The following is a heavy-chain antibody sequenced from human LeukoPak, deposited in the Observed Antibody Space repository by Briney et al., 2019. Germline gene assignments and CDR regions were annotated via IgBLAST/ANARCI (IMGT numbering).Heavy chain of an antibody. D-gene: IGHD1-1*01. CDR2: ISYDGSNK. CDR3: AREVEGLGY. V-gene: IGHV3-30-3*01. CDR1: GFTFSSYA. Sequence: GGSLRLSCAASGFTFSSYAMHWVRQAPGKGLEWVAVISYDGSNKYYADSVKGRSTISRDNSKNTLYLQMNSLRAEDTAVYYCAREVEGLGYWGQGTLVTVSS. J-gene: IGHJ4*02.